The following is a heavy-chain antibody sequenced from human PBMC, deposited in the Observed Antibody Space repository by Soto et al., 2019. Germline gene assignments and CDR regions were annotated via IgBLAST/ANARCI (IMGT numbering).Heavy chain of an antibody. V-gene: IGHV3-23*01. CDR1: GFTFSSYA. D-gene: IGHD3-16*01. J-gene: IGHJ1*01. CDR2: VSRAGTYT. Sequence: EVQLLESGGDVVRPGGYPRLSCAASGFTFSSYAMGWVRQAPGKGLEWVAGVSRAGTYTFYADSVRGRFSISRDNSRDTVDLYMNALRGDDTAVYFCLKYTVTEDLGECWGQGTLVSVSS. CDR3: LKYTVTEDLGEC.